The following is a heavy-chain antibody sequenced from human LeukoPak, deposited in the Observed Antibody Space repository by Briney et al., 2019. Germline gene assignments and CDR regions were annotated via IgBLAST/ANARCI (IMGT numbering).Heavy chain of an antibody. V-gene: IGHV3-23*01. D-gene: IGHD6-13*01. CDR2: ISASGSGT. J-gene: IGHJ4*02. CDR1: GLTFSSYS. Sequence: GGSLRLSCAVSGLTFSSYSMSWVRQAPGEGLYWVSGISASGSGTYYADSMKGRFTISRDNSKNTLYLQMNNLRVEDTAVYYCAKDAAGPEYWGQGTLVTVST. CDR3: AKDAAGPEY.